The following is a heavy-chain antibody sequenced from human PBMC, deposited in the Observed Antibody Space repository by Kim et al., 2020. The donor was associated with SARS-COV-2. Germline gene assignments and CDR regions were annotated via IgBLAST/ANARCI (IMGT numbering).Heavy chain of an antibody. CDR3: AGIGSGWYANWFDP. J-gene: IGHJ5*02. CDR2: IYYSGST. CDR1: GGSISSSSYY. Sequence: SETLSLTCTVSGGSISSSSYYWGWIRQPPGKGLEWIGSIYYSGSTYYNPSLKSRVTISVDTSKNQFSLKLSSVTAADTAVYYCAGIGSGWYANWFDPWGQGTLVTVSS. V-gene: IGHV4-39*01. D-gene: IGHD6-19*01.